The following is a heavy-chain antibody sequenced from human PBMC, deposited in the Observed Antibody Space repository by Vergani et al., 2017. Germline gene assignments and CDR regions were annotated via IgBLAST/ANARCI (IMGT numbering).Heavy chain of an antibody. CDR2: IYYSGST. J-gene: IGHJ4*02. CDR1: GGSISSSSSY. V-gene: IGHV4-39*07. D-gene: IGHD3-3*01. Sequence: QLQLQESGPGLVKPSETLSLTCTVSGGSISSSSSYWGWIRQPPGKGLEWIGSIYYSGSTYYNPSLKNRVTISVDTSKNQFSLKLSSVTAADTAVYYCARGPTTVEWLFPFDYWGQGTLVTVSS. CDR3: ARGPTTVEWLFPFDY.